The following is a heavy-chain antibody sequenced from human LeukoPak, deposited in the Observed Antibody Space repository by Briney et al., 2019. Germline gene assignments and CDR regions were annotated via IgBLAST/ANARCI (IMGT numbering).Heavy chain of an antibody. V-gene: IGHV4-59*01. CDR2: IYYSGST. Sequence: ETLSLTCTVSGGSISSYYWSWVRQPPGKGLEWIGYIYYSGSTNYNPSLKSRVTISVDTSKNQFSLKLSSVTAADTAVYYCARSLTGYSSSWPDYYFDYWGQGTLVTVSS. CDR1: GGSISSYY. D-gene: IGHD6-13*01. J-gene: IGHJ4*02. CDR3: ARSLTGYSSSWPDYYFDY.